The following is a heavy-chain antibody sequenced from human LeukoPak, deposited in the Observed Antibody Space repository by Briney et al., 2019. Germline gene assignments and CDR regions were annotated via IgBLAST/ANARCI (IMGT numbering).Heavy chain of an antibody. CDR3: ARDRWELSAFDI. CDR1: GFTFSSYS. J-gene: IGHJ3*02. CDR2: ISSGSSII. Sequence: GGSLRLSCAASGFTFSSYSMNWVRQAPGKGLEWVSYISSGSSIIYYADPVKGRFTISRDNAKNSLYLQMNSLRDEDTAVYSCARDRWELSAFDIWGQGTVVTVSS. D-gene: IGHD1-26*01. V-gene: IGHV3-48*02.